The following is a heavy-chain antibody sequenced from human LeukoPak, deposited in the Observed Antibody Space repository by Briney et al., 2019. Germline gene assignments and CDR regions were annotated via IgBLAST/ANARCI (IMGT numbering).Heavy chain of an antibody. CDR3: ATGMYHYDSGSYYKTTFFVY. J-gene: IGHJ4*02. CDR1: GFTFSSYG. D-gene: IGHD3-10*01. Sequence: GGSLRLSCAASGFTFSSYGMHWVRQAPGKGLEWVAVISYDGSNKYYADSVKGRFTISRDNSKNTLYLQMNSLRSEDTAVYYCATGMYHYDSGSYYKTTFFVYWGQGSLVIVSS. V-gene: IGHV3-30*03. CDR2: ISYDGSNK.